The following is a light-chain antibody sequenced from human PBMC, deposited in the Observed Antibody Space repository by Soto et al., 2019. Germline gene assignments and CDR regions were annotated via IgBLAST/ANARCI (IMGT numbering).Light chain of an antibody. CDR3: QQYATSPFT. CDR2: GVS. CDR1: QTVSNTY. V-gene: IGKV3-20*01. J-gene: IGKJ3*01. Sequence: EIVLTQSPGTLSLSPGERATLSCRASQTVSNTYLAWYQQKPGQPPRLLIYGVSSRATGIPDRFSGGGSGTDFALTISRLEPEDFAVYYCQQYATSPFTFGPGTKVDIK.